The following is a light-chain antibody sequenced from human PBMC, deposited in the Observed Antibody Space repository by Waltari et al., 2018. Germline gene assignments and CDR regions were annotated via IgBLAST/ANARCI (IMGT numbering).Light chain of an antibody. V-gene: IGKV3-11*01. J-gene: IGKJ2*01. Sequence: EIVLTQSPATLSLSPGERATLSCRASQGIGRYLAWYQQKPGLAPSLLIYDASNRAAGIPARFSGSGSGTDFTLTISSLEPEDFAVYYCQHRRNWPPSFGQGTKVEIE. CDR3: QHRRNWPPS. CDR1: QGIGRY. CDR2: DAS.